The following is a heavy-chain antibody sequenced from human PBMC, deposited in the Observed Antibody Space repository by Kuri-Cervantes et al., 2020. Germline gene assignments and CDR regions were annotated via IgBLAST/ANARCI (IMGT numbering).Heavy chain of an antibody. CDR3: ARDVGGEDYFDY. J-gene: IGHJ4*02. V-gene: IGHV4-39*07. Sequence: GSLRLSCTVSGGSISSSSYYWGWIRQPPGKGLEWIGSIYYSGSTNYNPSLKSRVTISVDTSKNQFSLKLSSVTAADTAVYYCARDVGGEDYFDYWGQGTLVTVSS. D-gene: IGHD3-16*01. CDR2: IYYSGST. CDR1: GGSISSSSYY.